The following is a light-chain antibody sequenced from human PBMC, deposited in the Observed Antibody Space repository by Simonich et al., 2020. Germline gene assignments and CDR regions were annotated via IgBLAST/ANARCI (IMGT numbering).Light chain of an antibody. J-gene: IGLJ2*01. CDR3: CSYAGSSTLV. CDR2: EGS. CDR1: SSDVGSSNL. V-gene: IGLV2-23*01. Sequence: QSALTQPASVSGSPGQSINISCTGTSSDVGSSNLVSWYQQHPGKSPKLMIYEGSKRPAGVSNRFSGSKSGNTASLTISGLQAEDEADYYCCSYAGSSTLVFGGGTKLTVL.